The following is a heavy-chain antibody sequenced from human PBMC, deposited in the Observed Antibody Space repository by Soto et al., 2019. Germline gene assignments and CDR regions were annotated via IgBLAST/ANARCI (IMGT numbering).Heavy chain of an antibody. CDR3: ARNIGYFTTTSCHKPSDY. J-gene: IGHJ4*02. D-gene: IGHD2-2*02. CDR1: GGSISSSSYF. Sequence: QLQLQESGPGLVKPSETLSLTCTVSGGSISSSSYFWGWIRQPPGKGLEWIGSIYYSGNTYYNPSLKSRVTITVDTSKNQYPQKLSSVTAAHTAVYFCARNIGYFTTTSCHKPSDYWGQGTLVTVSS. CDR2: IYYSGNT. V-gene: IGHV4-39*01.